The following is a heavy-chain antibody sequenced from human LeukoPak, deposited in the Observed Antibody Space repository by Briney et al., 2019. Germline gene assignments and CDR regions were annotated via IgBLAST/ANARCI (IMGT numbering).Heavy chain of an antibody. Sequence: VASVKVSCKASGYTFTSYGISWVRQAPGQGLEWMGWISAYNGNTNYAQKLQGRVTMTTDTSTSTAYMELRSLRSDDTAVYYCARWDSVDIVVVVAATPGAYYGMDVWGQGTTVTVSS. CDR2: ISAYNGNT. D-gene: IGHD2-15*01. CDR1: GYTFTSYG. V-gene: IGHV1-18*01. CDR3: ARWDSVDIVVVVAATPGAYYGMDV. J-gene: IGHJ6*02.